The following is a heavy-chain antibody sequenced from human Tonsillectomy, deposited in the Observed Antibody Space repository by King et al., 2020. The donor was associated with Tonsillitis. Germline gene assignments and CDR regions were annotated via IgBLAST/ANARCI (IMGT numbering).Heavy chain of an antibody. V-gene: IGHV1-2*04. Sequence: QLVQSGAEVKKPGASVKVSCKASGYTFTGYFLHWVRQAPGQGLEWMGWISPNTGGTNYAHKFQGWVTMTRDTSINTAYVELSRLRSDGTAVYYCARGEVCNSTCCLTGFDLWGQGTLVTVSS. CDR1: GYTFTGYF. CDR2: ISPNTGGT. CDR3: ARGEVCNSTCCLTGFDL. J-gene: IGHJ5*02. D-gene: IGHD2-2*01.